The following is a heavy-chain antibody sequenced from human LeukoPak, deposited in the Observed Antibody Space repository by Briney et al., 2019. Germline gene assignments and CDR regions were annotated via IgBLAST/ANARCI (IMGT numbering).Heavy chain of an antibody. Sequence: PSETLSLTCTVSGGSISSYYWSWIRQSQGKGLEWVGYIYYSGSTIYNPALKSPLTTSVGTSKHQLSLRLSSVTAADTAVYYCARHSSDFLSVYYTNYYGVDVCGRGTTVTVSS. D-gene: IGHD3-3*01. V-gene: IGHV4-59*08. CDR2: IYYSGST. J-gene: IGHJ6*02. CDR3: ARHSSDFLSVYYTNYYGVDV. CDR1: GGSISSYY.